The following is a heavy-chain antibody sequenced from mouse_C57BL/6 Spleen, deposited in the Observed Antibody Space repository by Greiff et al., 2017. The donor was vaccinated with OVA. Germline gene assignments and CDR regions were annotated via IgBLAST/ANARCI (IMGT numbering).Heavy chain of an antibody. J-gene: IGHJ2*01. CDR1: GYSFTDYN. V-gene: IGHV1-39*01. CDR2: FNPNYGTT. Sequence: EVQLQQSGPELVKPGASVKISCKASGYSFTDYNMNWVKQSNGKSLEWIGVFNPNYGTTSYNQKFKGKATLTVDQSSSTAYLQLNSLTSEDSAVNYCARGRSKTETPRGYFDYWGQGTTLTVSS. CDR3: ARGRSKTETPRGYFDY.